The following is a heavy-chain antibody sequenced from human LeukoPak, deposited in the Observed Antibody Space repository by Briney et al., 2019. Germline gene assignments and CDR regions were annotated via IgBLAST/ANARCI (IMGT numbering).Heavy chain of an antibody. V-gene: IGHV4-59*08. CDR1: GGSINSYY. J-gene: IGHJ3*02. Sequence: PSETLPLTCTVSGGSINSYYWSWIRQPPGKGLEWVGYIYYSGSTSYNPSLKSRVTISVDTSKNQFSLKLNSVTAADTAVYYCARRKNSAWSTDAFDIWGQGTMVTVSS. CDR3: ARRKNSAWSTDAFDI. D-gene: IGHD6-19*01. CDR2: IYYSGST.